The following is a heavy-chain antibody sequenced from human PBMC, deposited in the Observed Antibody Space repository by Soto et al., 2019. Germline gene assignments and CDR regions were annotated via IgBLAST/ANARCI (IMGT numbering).Heavy chain of an antibody. Sequence: SETLSLTCAVSGYSINSGYYWGWIRQPPGKGLEWIGSIFHSGTTYYNPSLKSRVTISVDTSKNQISLELNSVTAADTAVYYCATPPFYYATSGRMDVWGQGTTVTVSS. D-gene: IGHD3-22*01. CDR3: ATPPFYYATSGRMDV. J-gene: IGHJ6*02. CDR1: GYSINSGYY. CDR2: IFHSGTT. V-gene: IGHV4-38-2*01.